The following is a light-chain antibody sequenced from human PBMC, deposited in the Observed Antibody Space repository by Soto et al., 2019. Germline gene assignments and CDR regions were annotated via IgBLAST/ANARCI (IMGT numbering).Light chain of an antibody. V-gene: IGKV3-20*01. J-gene: IGKJ4*02. CDR2: GAS. CDR1: QSVRSNY. CDR3: LQYASSALT. Sequence: EIVLTQSPGTLSLSSGERATLSCRASQSVRSNYLAWYQQKPGQAPRLLIYGASGRATGIPDRFGGSGSGADFTLTISGLEPEDFAVYCCLQYASSALTFGGGTKVEIK.